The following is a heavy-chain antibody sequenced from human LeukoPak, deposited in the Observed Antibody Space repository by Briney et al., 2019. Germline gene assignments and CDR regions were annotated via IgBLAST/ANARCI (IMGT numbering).Heavy chain of an antibody. D-gene: IGHD5-24*01. J-gene: IGHJ4*02. CDR3: ARTRWLQLRYFDY. CDR1: GFTFSDYP. Sequence: KTGGSLKLSCAGSGFTFSDYPMTWVRQAPGKGLEWVSAISGSRGHTYYADSVRGRFTISRDNAKNSLFLQMKSLRAEDTAVYYCARTRWLQLRYFDYWGQGTLVTVSS. CDR2: ISGSRGHT. V-gene: IGHV3-21*01.